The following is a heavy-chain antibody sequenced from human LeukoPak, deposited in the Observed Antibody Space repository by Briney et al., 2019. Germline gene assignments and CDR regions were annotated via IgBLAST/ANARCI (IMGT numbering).Heavy chain of an antibody. CDR3: ARDPGGYSYDLDY. J-gene: IGHJ4*02. Sequence: ASVKVSCKASGYTFTGYYMHWVRQAPGQGLEWMGWINPNSGGTNYAQKFQGRVTMTRDTSISTAYMELSRLRSDDTAVYYCARDPGGYSYDLDYWGQGTLVTVSS. CDR1: GYTFTGYY. D-gene: IGHD5-18*01. CDR2: INPNSGGT. V-gene: IGHV1-2*02.